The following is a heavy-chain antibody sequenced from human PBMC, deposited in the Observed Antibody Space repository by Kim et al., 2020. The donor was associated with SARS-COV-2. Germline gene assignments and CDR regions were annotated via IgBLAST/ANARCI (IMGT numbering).Heavy chain of an antibody. J-gene: IGHJ4*02. CDR3: ARALNYYGSGSYYDY. CDR2: IYYSGST. D-gene: IGHD3-10*01. Sequence: SETLSLTCTVSGGSISSGDYYWSWIRQPPGKGLEWIGYIYYSGSTYYNPSLKSRVTISVDTSKNQFSLKLSSVTAAATAVYYCARALNYYGSGSYYDYWGQGTLVTVSS. CDR1: GGSISSGDYY. V-gene: IGHV4-30-4*01.